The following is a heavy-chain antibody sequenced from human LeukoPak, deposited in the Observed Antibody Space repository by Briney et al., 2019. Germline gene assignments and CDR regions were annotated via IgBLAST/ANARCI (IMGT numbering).Heavy chain of an antibody. J-gene: IGHJ6*02. D-gene: IGHD5-18*01. Sequence: GRSLRLSCAASGFTFSSYAMHWVRQAPGKGLEWVAVISYDGSNKYYADSVKGRFTISRDNSKNTLYLQMNSLRAEDTAVYYCARASTWIQHYGMDVWGQGTTVTVSS. V-gene: IGHV3-30-3*01. CDR2: ISYDGSNK. CDR1: GFTFSSYA. CDR3: ARASTWIQHYGMDV.